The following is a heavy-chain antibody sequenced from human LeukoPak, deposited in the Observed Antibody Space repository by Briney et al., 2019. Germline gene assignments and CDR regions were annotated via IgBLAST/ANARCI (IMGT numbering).Heavy chain of an antibody. J-gene: IGHJ4*02. CDR2: IYYSGST. CDR1: GGSISSYY. CDR3: ARGVVPAPIPVVHFDY. Sequence: PSETLSLTCTVSGGSISSYYWSWIRQPPGKGLEWIGYIYYSGSTNYNPSLKSRVTISVDTSKNQFSLKLSSVTAADTAVYYCARGVVPAPIPVVHFDYWGQGTLVTVSS. V-gene: IGHV4-59*01. D-gene: IGHD2-2*01.